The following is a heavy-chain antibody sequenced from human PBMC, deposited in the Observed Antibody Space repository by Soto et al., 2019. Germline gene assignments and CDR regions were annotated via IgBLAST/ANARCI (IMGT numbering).Heavy chain of an antibody. D-gene: IGHD6-19*01. CDR1: GFTVSSNY. J-gene: IGHJ3*02. V-gene: IGHV3-53*04. CDR2: IYSGGST. Sequence: GGSLRLSCAASGFTVSSNYMSWVRQAPGKGLEWVSVIYSGGSTYYDDSVKGRFTISRQNSKNTLYLQMNSLGAEDTAVYYCARGWADSSGNAFDIWGQGTMVTVSS. CDR3: ARGWADSSGNAFDI.